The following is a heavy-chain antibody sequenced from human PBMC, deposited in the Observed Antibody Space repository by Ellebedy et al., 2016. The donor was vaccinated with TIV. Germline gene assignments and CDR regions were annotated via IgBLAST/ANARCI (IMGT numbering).Heavy chain of an antibody. J-gene: IGHJ4*02. Sequence: GGSLRLSXAASGFTFSSYGMHWVRQAPGKGLEWVAVISYDGSNKYYADSVKGRFTISRDNSKNTLYLQMNSLRAEDTAVYYCATDYYDSSGYYRIFDYWGQGTLVTVSS. D-gene: IGHD3-22*01. CDR3: ATDYYDSSGYYRIFDY. CDR2: ISYDGSNK. CDR1: GFTFSSYG. V-gene: IGHV3-30*03.